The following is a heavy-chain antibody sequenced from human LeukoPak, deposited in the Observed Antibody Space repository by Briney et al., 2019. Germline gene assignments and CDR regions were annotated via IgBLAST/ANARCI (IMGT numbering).Heavy chain of an antibody. J-gene: IGHJ5*02. CDR1: GGTFSGYY. D-gene: IGHD5-12*01. CDR3: GILDIADRGNPNWFDP. V-gene: IGHV4-34*08. Sequence: SETLSLTCAVYGGTFSGYYWSWIRQPPGEGLEWVGEVTHTGGTNYNPSLRSGVTISLEAIKNQFSLQLTYVTAADTAALYCGILDIADRGNPNWFDPWGQGTLVTVSS. CDR2: VTHTGGT.